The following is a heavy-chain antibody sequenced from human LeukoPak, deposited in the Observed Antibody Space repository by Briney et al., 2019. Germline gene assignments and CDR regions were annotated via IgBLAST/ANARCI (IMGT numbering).Heavy chain of an antibody. D-gene: IGHD1-26*01. V-gene: IGHV4-39*07. Sequence: SETLSLTCTVSGGSISSSSYYWGWIRQPPGKGLEWIGSIYYSGSTYYNPSLKSRVTISVDTSENQFSLKLSSVTAADTAVYYCAGGYSGSYGNYYYYMDVWGKGTTVTVSS. CDR3: AGGYSGSYGNYYYYMDV. CDR1: GGSISSSSYY. J-gene: IGHJ6*03. CDR2: IYYSGST.